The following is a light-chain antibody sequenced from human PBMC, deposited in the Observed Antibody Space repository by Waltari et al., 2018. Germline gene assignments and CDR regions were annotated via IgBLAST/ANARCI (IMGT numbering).Light chain of an antibody. V-gene: IGKV3-20*01. CDR3: QQYDISPLT. CDR2: GTF. Sequence: IVFTQSPGPLSLSPGEVATPPRRTSQTIRTTYLAWYQQKPGQAPTLLIYGTFSRATGIPDRFTGSGSGTDFSLTISSLEPEDFATYYCQQYDISPLTFGGGTKVEIK. CDR1: QTIRTTY. J-gene: IGKJ4*01.